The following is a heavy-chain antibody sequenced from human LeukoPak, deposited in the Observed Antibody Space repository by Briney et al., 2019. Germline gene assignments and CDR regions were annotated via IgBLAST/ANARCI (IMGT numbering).Heavy chain of an antibody. V-gene: IGHV3-72*01. CDR3: ASVSAGLIEY. Sequence: GGSLRLSCATSGFSFSDHYMDWVRQAPGKGLEWVGHIRNKAKDYTTEYAASVEGRFTISRDDSKNSHYVQMNSLKTEDTAVYYCASVSAGLIEYWGQGALVIVSS. CDR2: IRNKAKDYTT. CDR1: GFSFSDHY. D-gene: IGHD3-16*01. J-gene: IGHJ4*02.